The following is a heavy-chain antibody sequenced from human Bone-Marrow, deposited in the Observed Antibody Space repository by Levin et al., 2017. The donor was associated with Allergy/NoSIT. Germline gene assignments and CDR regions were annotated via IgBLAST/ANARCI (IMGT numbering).Heavy chain of an antibody. J-gene: IGHJ4*01. D-gene: IGHD3-10*01. CDR2: INHSGST. Sequence: TSETLSLTCAVYGGSFRGYYWSWIRQPPGKGLEWIGEINHSGSTNYNPSLKSRVTISVDTSKNQFSLKLTSVTAADTAVYYCARMLRNYYGSGSYDRTYYFDYWGQGTLVTVSS. CDR3: ARMLRNYYGSGSYDRTYYFDY. V-gene: IGHV4-34*01. CDR1: GGSFRGYY.